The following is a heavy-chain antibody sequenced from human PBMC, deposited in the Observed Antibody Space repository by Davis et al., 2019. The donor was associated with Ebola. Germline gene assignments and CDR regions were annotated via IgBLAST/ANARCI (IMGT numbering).Heavy chain of an antibody. CDR2: ISGRGTTI. Sequence: PGGSLRLSCAASGFTFRSSGMSWVRQAPGKGLEWVSVISGRGTTIYYADSVKGRFTISRDNSKNTVYLQMNSLRDEDTAVYYCAKEAADCGSDCNSLCDYWGQGTLVTVSS. J-gene: IGHJ4*02. CDR3: AKEAADCGSDCNSLCDY. CDR1: GFTFRSSG. D-gene: IGHD2-21*02. V-gene: IGHV3-23*01.